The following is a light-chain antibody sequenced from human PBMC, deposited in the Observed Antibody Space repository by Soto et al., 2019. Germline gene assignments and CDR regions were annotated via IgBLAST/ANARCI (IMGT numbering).Light chain of an antibody. J-gene: IGKJ1*01. Sequence: DIQMTQSPSSRSASVGDRVTITCRASQGIGNDLGWYQQKPGRAPKRLIYLTYSLQTGVPSRFSGSGSGTEFSLTISSLQPEDSATYFCLQHNSYPRTFGQGTKVDIK. CDR1: QGIGND. V-gene: IGKV1-17*01. CDR3: LQHNSYPRT. CDR2: LTY.